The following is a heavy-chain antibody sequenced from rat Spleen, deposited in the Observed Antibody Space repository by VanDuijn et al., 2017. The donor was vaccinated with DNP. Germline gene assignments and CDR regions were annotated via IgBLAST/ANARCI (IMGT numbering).Heavy chain of an antibody. D-gene: IGHD4-3*01. CDR3: TRGGTYYFDY. V-gene: IGHV5-7*01. CDR1: GFTFGNYD. J-gene: IGHJ2*01. CDR2: INYDGSST. Sequence: EVQLVESGGGLVQPGRSMKLSCAASGFTFGNYDMAWVRQAPKKGLEWVASINYDGSSTYYRDSVRGRFTVSRDDSTSTLYLQMDSLRSEDTATYYCTRGGTYYFDYWGQGVLVTVSS.